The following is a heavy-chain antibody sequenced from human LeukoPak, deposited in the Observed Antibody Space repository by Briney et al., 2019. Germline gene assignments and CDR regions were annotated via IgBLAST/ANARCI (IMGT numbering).Heavy chain of an antibody. CDR3: ARDATPTQLWFRGSFDY. J-gene: IGHJ4*02. V-gene: IGHV3-7*01. D-gene: IGHD5-18*01. CDR2: INKDGGEK. CDR1: GFTFSSYW. Sequence: GGSLRLSCAASGFTFSSYWMSWVRQAPGKGLEWVANINKDGGEKYYVDSVKGRFTISRDNAKNSLYLQMNSLRAEDTAMYYCARDATPTQLWFRGSFDYWGLGALVTVAS.